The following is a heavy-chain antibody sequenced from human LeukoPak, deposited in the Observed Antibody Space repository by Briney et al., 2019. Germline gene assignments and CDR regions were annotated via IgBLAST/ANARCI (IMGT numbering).Heavy chain of an antibody. CDR2: IIPIFGTA. Sequence: AASVKVSCKASGGTFSSYAISWVRQAPEQGLEGRGGIIPIFGTANYAQKFQGRVTITTDESTSTAYMELSSLRSEDTAVYYCAREICGMTCTSQDWFDPWGQGTLVTVSS. D-gene: IGHD3-3*01. CDR1: GGTFSSYA. V-gene: IGHV1-69*05. J-gene: IGHJ5*02. CDR3: AREICGMTCTSQDWFDP.